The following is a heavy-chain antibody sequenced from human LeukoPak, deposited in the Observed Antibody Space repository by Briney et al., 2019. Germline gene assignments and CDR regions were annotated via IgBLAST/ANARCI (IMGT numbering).Heavy chain of an antibody. D-gene: IGHD2-15*01. V-gene: IGHV4-59*12. CDR2: IYYSGST. CDR1: GGSTSSYY. CDR3: AREESGGSCYY. J-gene: IGHJ4*02. Sequence: SETLSLTCTVSGGSTSSYYWSWIRQPPGKGLEWIGYIYYSGSTNYNPSLKSRVTISVDTSKNQFSLKLSSVTAADTAVYYCAREESGGSCYYWGQGTLVTVSS.